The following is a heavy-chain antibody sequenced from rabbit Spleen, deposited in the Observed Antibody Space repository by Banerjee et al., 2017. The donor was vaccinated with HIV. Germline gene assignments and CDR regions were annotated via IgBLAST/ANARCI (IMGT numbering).Heavy chain of an antibody. D-gene: IGHD4-1*01. V-gene: IGHV1S45*01. Sequence: EQLVESGGGLVRPEGSLKLSCTASGFSFSNKAVMCWVRQAPGKGLEWIACINASTGKPVYATWASGRFTISRTSSTTVTLRMTSLTAADRATYFCARADYYNGWAFGLWGQGTLVTVS. CDR2: INASTGKP. CDR3: ARADYYNGWAFGL. J-gene: IGHJ4*01. CDR1: GFSFSNKAV.